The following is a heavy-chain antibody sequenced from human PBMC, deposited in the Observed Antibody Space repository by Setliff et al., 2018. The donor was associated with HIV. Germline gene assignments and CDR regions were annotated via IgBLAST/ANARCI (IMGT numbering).Heavy chain of an antibody. V-gene: IGHV4-39*07. CDR1: GGSISGSSYY. CDR3: ARETYYNFWSGYLAADAFDI. CDR2: IYYSGST. J-gene: IGHJ3*02. D-gene: IGHD3-3*01. Sequence: SETLSLTCTVSGGSISGSSYYWGWIRQPPGKGLEWIGSIYYSGSTYYNPSLKSRVTISVDTSKNQFSLKLSSVTAADTAVYYCARETYYNFWSGYLAADAFDIWGQGTMVTVSS.